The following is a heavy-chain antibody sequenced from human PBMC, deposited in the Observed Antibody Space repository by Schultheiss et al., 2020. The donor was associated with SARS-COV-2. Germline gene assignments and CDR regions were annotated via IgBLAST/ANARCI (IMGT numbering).Heavy chain of an antibody. CDR2: ISGSGGST. V-gene: IGHV3-23*01. D-gene: IGHD1-26*01. Sequence: GGSLRLSCAASGFTFSSYAMSWVRQAPGKGLEWVSAISGSGGSTYYADSVKGRFTISRDNSKNTLYLQMNSLKTEDTAVYYCTRRIVGATSFDYWGQGTLVTVSS. CDR3: TRRIVGATSFDY. CDR1: GFTFSSYA. J-gene: IGHJ4*02.